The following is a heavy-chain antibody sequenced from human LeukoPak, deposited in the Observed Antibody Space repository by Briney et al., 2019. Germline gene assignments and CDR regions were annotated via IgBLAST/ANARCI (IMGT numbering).Heavy chain of an antibody. Sequence: ALVKVSCKASGYTFTGYYMHCVRQAPGQGLEGMGWINPNSGGTNYAQNFQGRVTMTSDMSISTAYIELNRLRSDDTAVDSCARVLALDIVATTIFDYWGQGTLVTVSS. V-gene: IGHV1-2*02. CDR1: GYTFTGYY. CDR2: INPNSGGT. CDR3: ARVLALDIVATTIFDY. J-gene: IGHJ4*02. D-gene: IGHD5-12*01.